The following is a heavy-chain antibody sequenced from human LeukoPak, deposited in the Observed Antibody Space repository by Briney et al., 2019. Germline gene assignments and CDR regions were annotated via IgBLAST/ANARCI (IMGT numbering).Heavy chain of an antibody. CDR3: ARLLVPGWFDP. CDR1: GDSIISSNYY. J-gene: IGHJ5*02. V-gene: IGHV4-39*01. Sequence: SETLSLTCTVSGDSIISSNYYWVWIRQPPGKGLEWIGTIYYSGSTFYSPSLKSRITISVDTSKNQFSLKLSSVTAADTAVYYCARLLVPGWFDPWGQGALVTVSS. CDR2: IYYSGST. D-gene: IGHD2-2*01.